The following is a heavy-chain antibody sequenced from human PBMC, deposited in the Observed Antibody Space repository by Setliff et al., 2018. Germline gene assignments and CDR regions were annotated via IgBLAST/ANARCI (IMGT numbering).Heavy chain of an antibody. D-gene: IGHD1-1*01. CDR3: ARGPWKHSAYYYYYYMDV. CDR1: GFTFSTYR. Sequence: GGSLRLSCAASGFTFSTYRVHWVRQAPGKGLEWVAVIWGDGGTKYHADSVKGRFTISRDNSKNTLYLQMNSLRDDDTAVYYCARGPWKHSAYYYYYYMDVRGKGTTVAVCS. CDR2: IWGDGGTK. J-gene: IGHJ6*03. V-gene: IGHV3-33*08.